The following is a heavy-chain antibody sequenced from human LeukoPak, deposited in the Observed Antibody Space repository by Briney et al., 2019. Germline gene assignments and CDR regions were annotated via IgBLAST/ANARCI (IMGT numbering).Heavy chain of an antibody. J-gene: IGHJ6*02. CDR3: ARHLVDYYYYGMDV. CDR2: IYYSGST. D-gene: IGHD2-15*01. CDR1: GGSISSYY. Sequence: SETLSLTCTVSGGSISSYYWSWIRRPPGKGLEWIGYIYYSGSTNYSPSLKSRVTISVDTSKNQFSLKLSSVTAADTAVYYCARHLVDYYYYGMDVWGQGTTVTVSS. V-gene: IGHV4-59*08.